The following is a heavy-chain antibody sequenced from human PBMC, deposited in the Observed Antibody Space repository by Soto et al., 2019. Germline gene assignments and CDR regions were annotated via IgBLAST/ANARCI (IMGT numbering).Heavy chain of an antibody. CDR1: GFTFSSYA. Sequence: GGSLRLSCAASGFTFSSYAMSWVRQAPGKGLEWVSAISGSGGSTYYADSVKGRFTISRDNSKNTLYLQMNSLRAEDTAVYYCAKEPSDGDDFWSGSNWFDPWGQGTLVTVSS. J-gene: IGHJ5*02. V-gene: IGHV3-23*01. CDR3: AKEPSDGDDFWSGSNWFDP. CDR2: ISGSGGST. D-gene: IGHD3-3*01.